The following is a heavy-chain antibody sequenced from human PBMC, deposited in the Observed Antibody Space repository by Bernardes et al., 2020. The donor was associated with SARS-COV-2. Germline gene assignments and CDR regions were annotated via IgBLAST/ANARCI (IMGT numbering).Heavy chain of an antibody. D-gene: IGHD5-12*01. V-gene: IGHV3-33*01. CDR3: ARDESSGYGDFDY. CDR2: IWYDGSNK. J-gene: IGHJ4*02. Sequence: GGSLRLSCAASGFTFSSYGMHWVRQAPGKGLEWVAVIWYDGSNKYYADSVKGRFTISRDNSKNTLYLQMNSLRAEDTAVYYCARDESSGYGDFDYWGQGTLVTVSS. CDR1: GFTFSSYG.